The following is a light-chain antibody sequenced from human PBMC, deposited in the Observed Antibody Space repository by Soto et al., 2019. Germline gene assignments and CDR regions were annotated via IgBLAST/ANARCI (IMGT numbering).Light chain of an antibody. CDR3: QQYNKWPLFT. V-gene: IGKV3-15*01. J-gene: IGKJ3*01. Sequence: EVVLTQSPATLSVSPGERATLSCRASQTVGTNLAWYQQRPGQAPRLLIYGASTRATGIPARCSGSGSGSEFTLTISSLQSDDFAVYYCQQYNKWPLFTFGPGTRVDNK. CDR1: QTVGTN. CDR2: GAS.